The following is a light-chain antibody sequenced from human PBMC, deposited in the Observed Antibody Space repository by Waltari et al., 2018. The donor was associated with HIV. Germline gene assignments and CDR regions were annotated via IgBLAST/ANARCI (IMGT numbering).Light chain of an antibody. CDR2: QDR. Sequence: SYELTQPPSVSVSSGKTPSITCPGDKFGNKNVCWYQQKSGQSPVLVIYQDRRRPSGIPRRFSGANSGNTTTLTISGTQAVDEADNYCQTWDSFIVVFAGGTRLTVL. V-gene: IGLV3-1*01. CDR3: QTWDSFIVV. CDR1: KFGNKN. J-gene: IGLJ2*01.